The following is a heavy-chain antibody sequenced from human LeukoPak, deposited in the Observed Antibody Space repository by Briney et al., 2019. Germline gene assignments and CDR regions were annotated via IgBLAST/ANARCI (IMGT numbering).Heavy chain of an antibody. V-gene: IGHV4-34*01. CDR2: INHSGST. Sequence: KTSETLSLTCAVYGGSFSGYYWSWIRQPPGKGLEWIGEINHSGSTNYNPSLKSRVTISVDTSKNQFSLKLSSVTAADTAVYYCARGPVAYYYYYGMDVWGQGTTVTVSS. J-gene: IGHJ6*02. D-gene: IGHD2-15*01. CDR1: GGSFSGYY. CDR3: ARGPVAYYYYYGMDV.